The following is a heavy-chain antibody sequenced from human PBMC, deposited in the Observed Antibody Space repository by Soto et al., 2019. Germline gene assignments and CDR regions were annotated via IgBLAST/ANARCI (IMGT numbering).Heavy chain of an antibody. CDR1: GFTFRDHA. J-gene: IGHJ5*02. Sequence: LRLSCVGSGFTFRDHAMRWVRQAPGRGLEWVSAISANGASIQHADSVKGRFSVSRDNAKNTVYLQMDNLRTEDSAVYYCAKDRYYDTPGWFDPWGQGSRVTVSS. D-gene: IGHD3-22*01. CDR2: ISANGASI. V-gene: IGHV3-23*01. CDR3: AKDRYYDTPGWFDP.